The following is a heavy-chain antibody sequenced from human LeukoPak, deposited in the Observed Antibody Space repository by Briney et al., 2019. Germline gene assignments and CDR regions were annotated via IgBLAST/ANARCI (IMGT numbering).Heavy chain of an antibody. Sequence: ASVRVSCKASGYTFTSYGISWVRQAPGQGLEWMGWINPNSGGTNYAQKFQGWVTMTRDTSISTAYMELSRLRSDDTAVYYCARDQSGGYNDNYGMDVWGQGTTVTVSS. D-gene: IGHD4-23*01. CDR3: ARDQSGGYNDNYGMDV. J-gene: IGHJ6*02. CDR1: GYTFTSYG. V-gene: IGHV1-2*04. CDR2: INPNSGGT.